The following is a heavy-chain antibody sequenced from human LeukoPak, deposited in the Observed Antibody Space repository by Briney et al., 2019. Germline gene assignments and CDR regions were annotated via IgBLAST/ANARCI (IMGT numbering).Heavy chain of an antibody. CDR1: GFTFSSLA. CDR3: ARVLSMGFHYEY. J-gene: IGHJ4*02. V-gene: IGHV3-23*01. D-gene: IGHD3-22*01. Sequence: PGGSLRLSCTASGFTFSSLAMNWVRQAPGKGLEWVSGISGSGDATYYADSVRGRFTVSRDNSKNTLYLQMSSLRAEDTALYFCARVLSMGFHYEYWGPGTLVTVSS. CDR2: ISGSGDAT.